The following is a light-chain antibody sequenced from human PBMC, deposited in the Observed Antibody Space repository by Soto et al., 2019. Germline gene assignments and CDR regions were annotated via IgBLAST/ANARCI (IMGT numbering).Light chain of an antibody. J-gene: IGLJ3*02. V-gene: IGLV6-57*01. CDR2: EDN. CDR3: QSYDSSNQGV. CDR1: SGSIASNY. Sequence: NFMLTQPHSVSESPGKTVTISCTRSSGSIASNYVQWYQQRPGRSPTTVIYEDNQRPSGVPDRFSGSIDSSSNSASLTISGLKTEDDADYYCQSYDSSNQGVFGGGTKLTVL.